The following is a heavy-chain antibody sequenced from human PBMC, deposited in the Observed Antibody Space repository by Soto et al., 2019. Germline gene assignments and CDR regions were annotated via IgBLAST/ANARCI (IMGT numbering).Heavy chain of an antibody. D-gene: IGHD3-10*01. CDR1: GFTFSSYA. J-gene: IGHJ4*02. Sequence: HPGGSLRLSCAASGFTFSSYAMHWVRQAPGKGLEWVAVISYDGSNKYYADSVKGRFTISRDNSKNTLYLQMNSLRAEDTAVYYCARARTYYYGSGSPNFWSQGTLVTVSS. CDR2: ISYDGSNK. CDR3: ARARTYYYGSGSPNF. V-gene: IGHV3-30-3*01.